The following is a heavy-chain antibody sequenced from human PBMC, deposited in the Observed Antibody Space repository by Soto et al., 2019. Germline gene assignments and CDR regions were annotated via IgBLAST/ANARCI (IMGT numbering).Heavy chain of an antibody. CDR2: IYYSGST. V-gene: IGHV4-59*01. J-gene: IGHJ4*02. CDR1: GGSISSYY. D-gene: IGHD4-17*01. CDR3: ARGYGDAYFDY. Sequence: SETLSLTCTVSGGSISSYYWSWIRQPPGKGLEWIGYIYYSGSTNYNPSLKSRVTISVDTSKNQFSLKLSSVTAADTAVYYCARGYGDAYFDYWGQGTLVTVSS.